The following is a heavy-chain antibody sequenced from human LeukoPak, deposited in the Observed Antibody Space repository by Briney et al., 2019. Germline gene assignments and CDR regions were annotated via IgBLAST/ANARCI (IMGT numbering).Heavy chain of an antibody. J-gene: IGHJ5*02. D-gene: IGHD3-10*01. Sequence: PGGSLRLSCAASGFTFSSYSMNWVRQAPGKGLEWVSYISSSSSTIYYADSVKGRFTISRDNAKNSLYLQMNSLRAEDTAVYYCARDKFGYGSRSYYNWFDPWGQGTLVTVSS. V-gene: IGHV3-48*04. CDR2: ISSSSSTI. CDR1: GFTFSSYS. CDR3: ARDKFGYGSRSYYNWFDP.